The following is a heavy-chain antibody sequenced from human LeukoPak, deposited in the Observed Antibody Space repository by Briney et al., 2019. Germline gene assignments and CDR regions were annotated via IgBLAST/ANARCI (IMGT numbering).Heavy chain of an antibody. CDR3: ARAAGVAATFYYGMDV. V-gene: IGHV1-18*01. D-gene: IGHD2-15*01. J-gene: IGHJ6*02. CDR2: ISAYNGNT. Sequence: ASVKVSCKASGYTFTSYGISWVRQAPGQGLEWMGWISAYNGNTNYAQKLQGRVTMTTDTYTSTAYMELRSLRSDDTAVYYCARAAGVAATFYYGMDVWGQGTTVTVSS. CDR1: GYTFTSYG.